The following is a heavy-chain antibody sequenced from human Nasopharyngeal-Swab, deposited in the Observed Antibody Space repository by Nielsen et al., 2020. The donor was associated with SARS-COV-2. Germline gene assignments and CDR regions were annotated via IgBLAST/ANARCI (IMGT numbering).Heavy chain of an antibody. CDR1: GFTFSSYW. J-gene: IGHJ4*01. Sequence: GESLKISCAASGFTFSSYWMSWVRQAPGKGLEWVANIKRDGSEKYYADSVEGRFTVSRDNAKSSLYLQMNSLRAEDTAVYYCAREWEAYGYLWGNYRYTIFDYWGQGTLVTVSS. V-gene: IGHV3-7*01. CDR2: IKRDGSEK. CDR3: AREWEAYGYLWGNYRYTIFDY. D-gene: IGHD3-16*02.